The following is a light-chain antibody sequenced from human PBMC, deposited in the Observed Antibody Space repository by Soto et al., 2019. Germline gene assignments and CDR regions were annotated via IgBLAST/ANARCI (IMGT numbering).Light chain of an antibody. V-gene: IGKV1-5*01. CDR2: DAF. CDR3: QQYNTYSRT. CDR1: QSISSW. Sequence: DIQMTQSPSTLSASVGDRVTITCRASQSISSWLAWYQQKPGKAPKVLIYDAFSLESGVPSRFSGSGSGTEFTLTISSLQPGDFATYYCQQYNTYSRTFGQGTKVEIK. J-gene: IGKJ1*01.